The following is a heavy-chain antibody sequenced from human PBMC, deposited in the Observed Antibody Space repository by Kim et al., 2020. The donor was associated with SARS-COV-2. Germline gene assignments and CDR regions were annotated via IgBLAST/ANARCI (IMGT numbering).Heavy chain of an antibody. D-gene: IGHD3-10*01. CDR3: TTGRYYYGPNPYFQH. J-gene: IGHJ1*01. V-gene: IGHV3-15*01. CDR1: GFIFSNAW. CDR2: IKSKTDGGTT. Sequence: GGSLRLSCAASGFIFSNAWMSWVRQAPGKGLEWVGRIKSKTDGGTTDYAAPVKGRFTISRDDSKNTLYLQMNSLKTEDTAVYYCTTGRYYYGPNPYFQHWGQGTLVTVSS.